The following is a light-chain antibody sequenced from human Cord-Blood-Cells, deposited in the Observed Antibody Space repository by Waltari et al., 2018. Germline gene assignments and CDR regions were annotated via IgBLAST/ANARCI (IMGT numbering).Light chain of an antibody. CDR3: QQSYSTPYS. Sequence: DIRMTMSQSSLSASVGDRVTITCRASQSIISYLNWYQQKPVNAPKLLIYAASSLQSGVTSRFSGTGSGTDLTLTISSLQPEDFATYYGQQSYSTPYSFGQGTKLEIK. V-gene: IGKV1-39*01. J-gene: IGKJ2*03. CDR1: QSIISY. CDR2: AAS.